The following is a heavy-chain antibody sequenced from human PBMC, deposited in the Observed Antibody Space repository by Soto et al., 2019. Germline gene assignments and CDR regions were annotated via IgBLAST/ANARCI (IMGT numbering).Heavy chain of an antibody. CDR3: AREYTAWPLAYGLDV. V-gene: IGHV3-21*01. J-gene: IGHJ6*02. CDR1: GFTFSTYS. CDR2: ISSRSDI. Sequence: GGSLRLSCVGSGFTFSTYSINWVRQAPGKGLEWVSSISSRSDIYYADSVKGRFTISRDNAKNSVSLQMNSLRAEDAAVYYCAREYTAWPLAYGLDVWGQGTTVTVSS. D-gene: IGHD2-2*02.